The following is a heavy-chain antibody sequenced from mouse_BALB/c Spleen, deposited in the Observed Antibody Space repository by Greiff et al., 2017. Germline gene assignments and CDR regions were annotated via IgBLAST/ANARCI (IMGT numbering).Heavy chain of an antibody. V-gene: IGHV1S81*02. CDR3: ARDDMGAMDY. CDR2: INPSNGRT. Sequence: QVQLKQSGAELVKPGASVKLSCKASGYTFTSYWMHWVKQRPGQGLEWIGEINPSNGRTNYNEKFKSKATLTVDKSSSTAYMQLSSLTSEDSAVYYCARDDMGAMDYWGQGTSVTVSS. CDR1: GYTFTSYW. D-gene: IGHD1-1*02. J-gene: IGHJ4*01.